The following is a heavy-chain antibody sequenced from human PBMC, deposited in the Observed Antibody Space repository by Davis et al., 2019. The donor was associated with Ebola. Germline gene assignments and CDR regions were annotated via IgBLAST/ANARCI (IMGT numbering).Heavy chain of an antibody. CDR3: ARVQFPTTSDH. J-gene: IGHJ4*02. CDR1: GYTFTNYG. Sequence: AASVKVSCKASGYTFTNYGITWVRQAPGQGLEWMGWINPHNGNTNYAQNVQGRLIMTSDTATTTAYMEVRSLRSDDTAVYYCARVQFPTTSDHWGQGTLVTVSS. CDR2: INPHNGNT. V-gene: IGHV1-18*04. D-gene: IGHD1-1*01.